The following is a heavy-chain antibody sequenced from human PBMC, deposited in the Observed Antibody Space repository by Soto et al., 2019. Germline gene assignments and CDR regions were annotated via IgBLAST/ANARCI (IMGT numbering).Heavy chain of an antibody. D-gene: IGHD5-18*01. Sequence: QVQLVESGGGVVQPGRSLRLSCAASGFTFSSYAMHWVRQAPGKGLEWVAVISYDGSNKYYADSVKGRFTISRDNSKNTLYLQMNSLRAEDTAVYYCARDSRGAAMARGYWYFDLWGRGTLVTVSS. CDR3: ARDSRGAAMARGYWYFDL. CDR2: ISYDGSNK. CDR1: GFTFSSYA. V-gene: IGHV3-30-3*01. J-gene: IGHJ2*01.